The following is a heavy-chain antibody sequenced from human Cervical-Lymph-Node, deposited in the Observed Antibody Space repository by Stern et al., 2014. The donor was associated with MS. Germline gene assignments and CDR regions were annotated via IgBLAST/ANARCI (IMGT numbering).Heavy chain of an antibody. CDR3: SSSGYNGVDDYFDY. CDR2: TYYRRNS. Sequence: QVQLQESGPGLVRPSETLSLTCTVSGGSTSSFYWSWIRQAPGQGLEWIGYTYYRRNSNYNPSLRCRVTISADTSKSQFSLKLHSVTAADTAVYYCSSSGYNGVDDYFDYWGQGTLVTVSS. CDR1: GGSTSSFY. D-gene: IGHD3-22*01. V-gene: IGHV4-59*03. J-gene: IGHJ4*02.